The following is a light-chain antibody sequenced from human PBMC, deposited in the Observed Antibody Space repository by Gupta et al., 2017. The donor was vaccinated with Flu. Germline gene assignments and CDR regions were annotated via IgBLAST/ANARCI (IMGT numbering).Light chain of an antibody. CDR1: QSLVYKNGITY. V-gene: IGKV2-30*01. CDR3: KRGTHPWT. CDR2: EVS. Sequence: DVVMSQSPLSLSVTLGQAASISCRSSQSLVYKNGITYLTWFQQRPGQSPRRLIYEVSNRDSGVPDRFSGSGSVTDFTLKSSRGEAEDVGVYYCKRGTHPWTFGQGTKLEI. J-gene: IGKJ2*02.